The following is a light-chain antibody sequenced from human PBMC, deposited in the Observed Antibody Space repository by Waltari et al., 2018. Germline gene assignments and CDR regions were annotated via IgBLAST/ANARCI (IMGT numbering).Light chain of an antibody. CDR3: QQGHSTPAT. CDR1: QSINTY. J-gene: IGKJ2*01. V-gene: IGKV1-39*01. CDR2: AAD. Sequence: DIQMTQSPSSLSASVGDRVTITCRASQSINTYLHWYQQKPGNAPSLLVYAADTLQSSVPSRFSGSGSGTDFTLTISSLQPEDFATCVCQQGHSTPATFGQGTKVEIK.